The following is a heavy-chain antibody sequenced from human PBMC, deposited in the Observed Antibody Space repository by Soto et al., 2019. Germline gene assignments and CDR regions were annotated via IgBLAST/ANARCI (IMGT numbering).Heavy chain of an antibody. J-gene: IGHJ3*02. Sequence: GGSLRLSCAASGFTFSDHYMDWVRQAPGKGLEWVGRTRNKANSYTTEYAASVKGRFTISRDDSKNSLYLQMNSLKTEYTAVYYCAAGGADAFDIWGQGTRVTVS. CDR3: AAGGADAFDI. CDR2: TRNKANSYTT. V-gene: IGHV3-72*01. CDR1: GFTFSDHY. D-gene: IGHD3-10*01.